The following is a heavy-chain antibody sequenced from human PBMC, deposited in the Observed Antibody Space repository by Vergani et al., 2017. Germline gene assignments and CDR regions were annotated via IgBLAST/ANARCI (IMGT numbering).Heavy chain of an antibody. CDR3: ARTKPQTDIPATERVRDAFDI. V-gene: IGHV4-39*01. Sequence: QLQLQESGPGLVKPSETLSLTCTVSGGSISSSSYYWGWIRQPPGKGLEWIGSIYYSGSTYYNPSLKSRVTISGDTSKNQFSLKLSSVNAADTAVYYCARTKPQTDIPATERVRDAFDIWGQGTMVTVSS. J-gene: IGHJ3*02. CDR1: GGSISSSSYY. D-gene: IGHD2-2*01. CDR2: IYYSGST.